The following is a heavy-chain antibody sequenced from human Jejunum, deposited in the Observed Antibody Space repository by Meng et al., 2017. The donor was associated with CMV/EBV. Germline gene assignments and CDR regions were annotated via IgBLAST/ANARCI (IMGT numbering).Heavy chain of an antibody. CDR2: IYYTGGT. D-gene: IGHD2-15*01. Sequence: LTCTVSGGSISGYYWSWIRQPPGKGLEWVGYIYYTGGTNYNPSLESRATISLDRTKSQFSLKLTSVTPADTAVYYCARVRGGFDPWGQGIRVTVSS. J-gene: IGHJ5*02. CDR1: GGSISGYY. V-gene: IGHV4-59*01. CDR3: ARVRGGFDP.